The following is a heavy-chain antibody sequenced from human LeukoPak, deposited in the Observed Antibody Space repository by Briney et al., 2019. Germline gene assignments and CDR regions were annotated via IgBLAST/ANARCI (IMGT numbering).Heavy chain of an antibody. J-gene: IGHJ4*02. CDR3: ARYAVEYSGTYFDS. V-gene: IGHV4-39*01. CDR1: GGSITRTNYY. CDR2: IYYSGTT. Sequence: PSETLSLTCTVSGGSITRTNYYWGWIRQYPGKGLEWIGSIYYSGTTYHNPSPKTRVTISVDTSKNQFSLKLNSVTAADTAVYYCARYAVEYSGTYFDSWGQGSLVTVSS. D-gene: IGHD1-26*01.